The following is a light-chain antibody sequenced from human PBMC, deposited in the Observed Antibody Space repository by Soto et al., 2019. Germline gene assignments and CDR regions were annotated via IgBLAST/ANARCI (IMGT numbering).Light chain of an antibody. Sequence: EVVLTQSPGTLSLSPGERATLSCRASESVSSSFLTWYQQKPGQAPRLLIYRISNRVTGIPDRFSGSGSGTDFTLTISRLEPEDFAVYYCQQRHMWPITFGQGTRLEIK. J-gene: IGKJ5*01. CDR2: RIS. V-gene: IGKV3D-20*02. CDR3: QQRHMWPIT. CDR1: ESVSSSF.